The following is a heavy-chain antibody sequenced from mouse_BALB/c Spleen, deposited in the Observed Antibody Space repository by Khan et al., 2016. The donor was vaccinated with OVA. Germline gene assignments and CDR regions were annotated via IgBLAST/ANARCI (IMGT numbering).Heavy chain of an antibody. CDR1: GFTFTNYG. CDR3: ERVEYNETMDF. D-gene: IGHD6-1*01. Sequence: QIQLVQSGPELKKPGETVQISCKASGFTFTNYGMNWVRQAPGKGLKWMGWINTYTGEPTFTDDFKGRFAFSLETSASTAYLQFNSLKNEDTATXFSERVEYNETMDFWGQGTSVTVSS. CDR2: INTYTGEP. V-gene: IGHV9-3-1*01. J-gene: IGHJ4*01.